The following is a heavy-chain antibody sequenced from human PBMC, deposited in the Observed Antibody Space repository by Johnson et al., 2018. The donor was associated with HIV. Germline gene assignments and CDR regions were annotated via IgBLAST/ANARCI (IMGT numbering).Heavy chain of an antibody. CDR2: ISSSGSTI. J-gene: IGHJ3*02. V-gene: IGHV3-11*04. CDR1: GFTVSSNY. Sequence: QVQLVESGGGVVQPGGSLRLSCEASGFTVSSNYMSWVRQAPGKGLEWVSYISSSGSTIYYAESVKGRFTISRDNAKNSLYLQMNSLRAEDTAVYYCARVRRSGTYYVDAFDIWGQGTMVTVSS. CDR3: ARVRRSGTYYVDAFDI. D-gene: IGHD1-26*01.